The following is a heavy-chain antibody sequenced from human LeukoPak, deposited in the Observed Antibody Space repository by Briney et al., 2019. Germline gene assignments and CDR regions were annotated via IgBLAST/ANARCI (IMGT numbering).Heavy chain of an antibody. V-gene: IGHV1-18*04. J-gene: IGHJ5*02. CDR2: ISVYNGDT. CDR1: GYTFTSHG. Sequence: ASVKVSCKASGYTFTSHGISWVRQAPGQELEWMGWISVYNGDTKFAQKFQGRVTMTTDTSTSTAYMELRSLRSDDTAMYYCARGWDSSSSSGVWGWTDRWGQGTLVTVSS. CDR3: ARGWDSSSSSGVWGWTDR. D-gene: IGHD6-13*01.